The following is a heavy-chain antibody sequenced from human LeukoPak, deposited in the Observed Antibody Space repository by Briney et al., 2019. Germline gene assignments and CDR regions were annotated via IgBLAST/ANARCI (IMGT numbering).Heavy chain of an antibody. J-gene: IGHJ4*02. D-gene: IGHD3-10*01. V-gene: IGHV4-4*02. CDR2: IYHSGST. Sequence: KPSETLSLTCAVSGGSISSSNWWSWVRQPPGKGLEWIGEIYHSGSTNYNPSLKSRVTMSVDKSKNQFSLKLSSVTAADTAMYYCARDPSSMVRAYYFDYWGQGTLVTVSS. CDR1: GGSISSSNW. CDR3: ARDPSSMVRAYYFDY.